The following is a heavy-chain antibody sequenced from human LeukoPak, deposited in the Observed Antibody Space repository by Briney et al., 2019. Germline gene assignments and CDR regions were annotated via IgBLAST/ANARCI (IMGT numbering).Heavy chain of an antibody. J-gene: IGHJ5*02. CDR2: IYYSGST. D-gene: IGHD3-10*01. Sequence: SETLSLTCTVSGGSISSYYWSWIRQPPGKGLEWIGYIYYSGSTNYNPSLKSRVTISVDTSKNQFSLKLSSVTAADTAVYYCAREVRYYYGSGSYDRWFDPWGQGTLVTVSS. CDR1: GGSISSYY. V-gene: IGHV4-59*01. CDR3: AREVRYYYGSGSYDRWFDP.